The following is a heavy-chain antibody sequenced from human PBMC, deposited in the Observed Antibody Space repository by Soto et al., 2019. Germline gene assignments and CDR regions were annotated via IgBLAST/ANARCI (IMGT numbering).Heavy chain of an antibody. J-gene: IGHJ6*02. CDR3: TRPQTPTYYDFWSGYLGVYYYGMDV. D-gene: IGHD3-3*01. V-gene: IGHV3-49*03. CDR2: IRSKAYGGTT. Sequence: HPGGSLRLSCTASGFTFGDYAMSWFRQAPGKGLEWVGFIRSKAYGGTTEYAASVKGRFTISRDDSKSIAYLQMNSLKTEDTAVYYCTRPQTPTYYDFWSGYLGVYYYGMDVWGQGTTVTVSS. CDR1: GFTFGDYA.